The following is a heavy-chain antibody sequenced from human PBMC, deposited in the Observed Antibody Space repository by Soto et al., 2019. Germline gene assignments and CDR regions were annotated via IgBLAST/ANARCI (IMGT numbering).Heavy chain of an antibody. Sequence: EVQLLESGGGLVQPGGSLRLSCAASGFTFSSYAMSWVRQAPGKGLEWVSGVSGSGDSTYYADSVKGRFTISRDNSKNTLYHQMNSLRAEDTAVYYCAKDPRGYSANYGGPNWFHPWGQGTLVAVSS. D-gene: IGHD1-26*01. CDR1: GFTFSSYA. V-gene: IGHV3-23*01. CDR3: AKDPRGYSANYGGPNWFHP. CDR2: VSGSGDST. J-gene: IGHJ5*02.